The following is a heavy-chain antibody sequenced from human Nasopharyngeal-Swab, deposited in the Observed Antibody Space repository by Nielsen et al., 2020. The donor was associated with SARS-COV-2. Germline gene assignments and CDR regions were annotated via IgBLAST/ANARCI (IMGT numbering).Heavy chain of an antibody. V-gene: IGHV3-49*04. CDR3: TRETRIAVAGALLYYYYYYMDV. J-gene: IGHJ6*03. Sequence: GGSLRLSCTVFGFTFGAYAMSWVRQAPGKGLEWVGFIRSHAFGGTTEYAPSVKGRFTISRDDSKSISYLQMNSLKTEDTAVYYCTRETRIAVAGALLYYYYYYMDVWGKGTTVTVSS. D-gene: IGHD6-19*01. CDR2: IRSHAFGGTT. CDR1: GFTFGAYA.